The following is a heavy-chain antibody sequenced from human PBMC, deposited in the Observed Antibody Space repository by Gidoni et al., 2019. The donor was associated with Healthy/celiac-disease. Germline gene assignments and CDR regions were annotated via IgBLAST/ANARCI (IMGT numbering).Heavy chain of an antibody. Sequence: QVQLVQSGAEVKKPGASVKVSCKASGYTFTGYYMHWVRQAPGQGLEWMGRINPNSGGTNYAQKFQGRVTMTRDTSISTAYMELSRLRSDDTAVYYCARDRKDCSGGSCYSYYYMDVWGKGTTVTVSS. CDR3: ARDRKDCSGGSCYSYYYMDV. D-gene: IGHD2-15*01. V-gene: IGHV1-2*06. CDR1: GYTFTGYY. J-gene: IGHJ6*03. CDR2: INPNSGGT.